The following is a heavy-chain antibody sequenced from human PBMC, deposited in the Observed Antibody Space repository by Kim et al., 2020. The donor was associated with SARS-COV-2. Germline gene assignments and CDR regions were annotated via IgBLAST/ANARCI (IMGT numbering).Heavy chain of an antibody. J-gene: IGHJ4*02. Sequence: YAAPVKGRFTISRDDSKNTLYLQMNSLKTEDTAVYYCTTVNTAMVKDGDYWGQGTLVTVSS. D-gene: IGHD5-18*01. CDR3: TTVNTAMVKDGDY. V-gene: IGHV3-15*01.